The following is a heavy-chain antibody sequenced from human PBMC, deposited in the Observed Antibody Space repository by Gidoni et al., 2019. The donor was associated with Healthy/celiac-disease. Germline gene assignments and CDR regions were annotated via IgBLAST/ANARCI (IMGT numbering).Heavy chain of an antibody. V-gene: IGHV1-46*01. J-gene: IGHJ4*02. CDR2: INPSGGST. CDR3: ARGYCSGGSCYPRFGY. Sequence: QVQLVQSGAEVKKPGASVKVSCKASGYTFTSYYMHWVRQAPGQGLEWMGIINPSGGSTSYAQKFQGRVTMTRDTSTSTVYMELSSLRSEDTAVYYCARGYCSGGSCYPRFGYWGQGTLVTVSS. D-gene: IGHD2-15*01. CDR1: GYTFTSYY.